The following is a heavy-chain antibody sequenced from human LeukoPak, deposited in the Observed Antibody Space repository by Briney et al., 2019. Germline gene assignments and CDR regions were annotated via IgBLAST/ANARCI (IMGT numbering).Heavy chain of an antibody. Sequence: PGESLRISCKGSRYSFTSYWIGWVRQMPGKGLEWMGIIYPGDSDTRYSPSFQGQVTISADKSISTAYLQWSSLKASDTAMYYCARTRSGYLANFDYWGQGTLVTVSS. D-gene: IGHD3-3*01. J-gene: IGHJ4*02. CDR1: RYSFTSYW. CDR2: IYPGDSDT. V-gene: IGHV5-51*01. CDR3: ARTRSGYLANFDY.